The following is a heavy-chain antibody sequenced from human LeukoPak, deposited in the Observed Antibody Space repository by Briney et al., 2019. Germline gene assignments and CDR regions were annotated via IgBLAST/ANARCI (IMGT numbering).Heavy chain of an antibody. Sequence: PGGSLRLSCAASGFTFDDYAMHWVRQAPGKGLEWVSAISGSGGSTYYADSVKGRFTISRDNSKNTLYLQMNSLRAEDTAVYYCAKDQAAIVGATGGDYWGQGTLVTVSS. V-gene: IGHV3-23*01. J-gene: IGHJ4*02. CDR2: ISGSGGST. D-gene: IGHD1-26*01. CDR1: GFTFDDYA. CDR3: AKDQAAIVGATGGDY.